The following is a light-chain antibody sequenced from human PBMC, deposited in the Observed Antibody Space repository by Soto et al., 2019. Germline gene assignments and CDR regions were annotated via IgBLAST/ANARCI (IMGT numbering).Light chain of an antibody. CDR1: SSDVGGHNY. Sequence: QSALTQPASVSGSPGQSITISCTGTSSDVGGHNYVSWYQQHPGKAPKLMIYEVSNRPSGVSNRFSGSKSGNTASLTISGLQPEDEADYYCTSYTNISPYVFGTGTKVTVL. CDR3: TSYTNISPYV. V-gene: IGLV2-14*01. J-gene: IGLJ1*01. CDR2: EVS.